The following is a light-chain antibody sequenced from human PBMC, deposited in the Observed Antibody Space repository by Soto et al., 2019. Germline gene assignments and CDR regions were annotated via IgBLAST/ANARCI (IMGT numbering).Light chain of an antibody. V-gene: IGKV3-11*01. Sequence: EIVLTQSPVTLSLSPGDRATLSCRTSQSVSNYLAWYQQKPGQAPRLLIYDASKTATGIPARFSGSGSGTDFALTISSLETEDLAVYFCQVRDNWPNFGQGTKVDI. J-gene: IGKJ2*01. CDR1: QSVSNY. CDR3: QVRDNWPN. CDR2: DAS.